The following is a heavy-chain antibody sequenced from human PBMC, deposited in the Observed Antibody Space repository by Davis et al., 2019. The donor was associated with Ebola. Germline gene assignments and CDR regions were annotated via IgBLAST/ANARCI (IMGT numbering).Heavy chain of an antibody. CDR1: GFTFGDYA. CDR3: ARERARNTWFDP. V-gene: IGHV3-49*04. Sequence: GGSLRLSCTASGFTFGDYAMSWVRQAPGKGLEWVGFIRSKAHGGTIDDAASVRGRFIISRDDSKSIAYLQMNSLRAEDTAVYYCARERARNTWFDPWGQGTLVTVSS. CDR2: IRSKAHGGTI. J-gene: IGHJ5*02.